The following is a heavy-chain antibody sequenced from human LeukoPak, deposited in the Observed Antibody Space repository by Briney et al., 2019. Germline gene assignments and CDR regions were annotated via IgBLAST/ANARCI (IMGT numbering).Heavy chain of an antibody. CDR3: ARDLLLADNGGSSAHDY. Sequence: GGSLRLSCAASGFSFSTYNMNGVRQAPGKGLEWISSISDNERYIYYADSLKGRFTISRDNAKNSLYLQMNSLRAEDTAVYYCARDLLLADNGGSSAHDYWGQGTLVTVSS. J-gene: IGHJ4*02. V-gene: IGHV3-21*01. CDR2: ISDNERYI. D-gene: IGHD2-15*01. CDR1: GFSFSTYN.